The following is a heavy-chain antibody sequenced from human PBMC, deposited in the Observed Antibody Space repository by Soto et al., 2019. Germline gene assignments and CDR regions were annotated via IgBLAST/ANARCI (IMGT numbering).Heavy chain of an antibody. CDR1: GGSINIGGSS. J-gene: IGHJ5*02. V-gene: IGHV4-30-2*01. CDR2: IYYSGST. Sequence: QLQLQESGSGLVKPSQTLSLTCAVSGGSINIGGSSWSWIRQPPGKGLEYIGYIYYSGSTYYNPSLKSRVTISVDRSKNQFSLKLSSVTAADTAVYYCARGSDWFGPWGQGTLVTVSS. CDR3: ARGSDWFGP.